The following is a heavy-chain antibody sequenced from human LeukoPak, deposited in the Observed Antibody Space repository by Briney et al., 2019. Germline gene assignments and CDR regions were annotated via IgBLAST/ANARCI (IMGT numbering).Heavy chain of an antibody. D-gene: IGHD1-26*01. V-gene: IGHV3-7*05. CDR1: GFTFRDYW. Sequence: GGSLRLSCAASGFTFRDYWMNWVRQAPGKGLEWVASIKQDGSEKYYVDSVKGRFTISRDNAKNSLYLQMNSLRAEDTAVYYCARDGTSIVGSLDYWGQGTQVTVSS. J-gene: IGHJ4*02. CDR2: IKQDGSEK. CDR3: ARDGTSIVGSLDY.